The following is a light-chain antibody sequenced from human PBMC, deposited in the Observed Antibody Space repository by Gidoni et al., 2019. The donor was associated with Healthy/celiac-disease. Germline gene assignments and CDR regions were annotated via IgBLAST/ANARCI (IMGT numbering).Light chain of an antibody. V-gene: IGKV1-27*01. Sequence: DSQMTQSPSSLSASVGDRVTITCRASQGIRNYLAWYQQKPGKVPKLLIYAASTLQSGVPSRLSGSGSGTDFTLTISSLQPEDVATYYCQKYNSAPWTFGQGTKVEIK. CDR2: AAS. CDR3: QKYNSAPWT. CDR1: QGIRNY. J-gene: IGKJ1*01.